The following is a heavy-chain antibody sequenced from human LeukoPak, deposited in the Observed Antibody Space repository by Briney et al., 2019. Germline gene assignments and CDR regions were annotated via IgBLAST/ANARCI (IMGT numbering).Heavy chain of an antibody. V-gene: IGHV3-53*01. D-gene: IGHD5-18*01. CDR1: GFTVSSNY. CDR3: ARSGYSYVKGSFDY. J-gene: IGHJ4*02. Sequence: GGSLRLSCAASGFTVSSNYMSWVRQAPGKGLEWVSVIYSGGSTYYADSVKGRFTISRDNFKNTVYLQMNSLRAEDTAMYYCARSGYSYVKGSFDYWGQGTLVTVSS. CDR2: IYSGGST.